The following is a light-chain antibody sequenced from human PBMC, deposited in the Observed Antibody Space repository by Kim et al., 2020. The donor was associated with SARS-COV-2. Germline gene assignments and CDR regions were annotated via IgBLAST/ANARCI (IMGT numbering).Light chain of an antibody. CDR2: DVN. J-gene: IGLJ1*01. V-gene: IGLV2-14*03. Sequence: SITSSGSETSRDVGAYNYVSWYQQYPDNVPKLIIFDVNNRPSGISNRFSGSKSGNTASLTISGLQADDAADYYCSSYTNRRTYVFGTGTKVTVL. CDR3: SSYTNRRTYV. CDR1: SRDVGAYNY.